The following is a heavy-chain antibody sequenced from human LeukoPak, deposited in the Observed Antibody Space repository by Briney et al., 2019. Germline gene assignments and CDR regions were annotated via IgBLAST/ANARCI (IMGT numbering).Heavy chain of an antibody. J-gene: IGHJ6*02. CDR1: GFTFSSYA. Sequence: GGSLRLSCAASGFTFSSYAMSWVRQAPGKGLEWVSAISGSGGSTYYADSVKGRFTISRDNAKNSLYLQMNSLRAEDTAVYYCARVSAGKYYYYGMDVWGQGTTVTVSS. V-gene: IGHV3-23*01. CDR2: ISGSGGST. CDR3: ARVSAGKYYYYGMDV. D-gene: IGHD6-13*01.